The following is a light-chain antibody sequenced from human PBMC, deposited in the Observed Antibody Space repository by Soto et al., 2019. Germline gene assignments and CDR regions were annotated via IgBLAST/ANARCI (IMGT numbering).Light chain of an antibody. CDR1: QSIRRS. V-gene: IGKV1-39*01. J-gene: IGKJ1*01. Sequence: DIRMTQSPSSLSASVGDRVTITCRASQSIRRSLNWYQQKPGKAPKLLIYAASSLQSGVPSRFSGTGSGTDFTLTISSLQPEDFAIYYCQHSFNSPRTFGQGTKVDIK. CDR3: QHSFNSPRT. CDR2: AAS.